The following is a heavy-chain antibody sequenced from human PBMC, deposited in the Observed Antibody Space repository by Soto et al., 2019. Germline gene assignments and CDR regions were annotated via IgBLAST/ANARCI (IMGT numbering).Heavy chain of an antibody. Sequence: EVQLVESGGGLVQPGGSLRLSCAASGFNFSTYWMTWVRQAPGKGLEWVANIKEDGSEKYYVDSVKGQFAISRDNAKNSVYLQMNSLRAEDTAVYYCARDFSLDYWGQGTLVSVSS. CDR1: GFNFSTYW. CDR2: IKEDGSEK. V-gene: IGHV3-7*03. CDR3: ARDFSLDY. J-gene: IGHJ4*02.